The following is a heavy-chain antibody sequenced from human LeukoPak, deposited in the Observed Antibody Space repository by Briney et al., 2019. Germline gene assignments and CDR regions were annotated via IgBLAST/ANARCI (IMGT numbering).Heavy chain of an antibody. CDR3: ARAPSYYYGSGSYLSDAFDI. J-gene: IGHJ3*02. CDR2: ISSSSSYI. CDR1: GFTFSSYS. D-gene: IGHD3-10*01. V-gene: IGHV3-21*01. Sequence: GGSLRLSCAASGFTFSSYSMNWVRQAPGKGLEWVSSISSSSSYIYYADSVKGRFTISRDNAKNSLYLQMNSLRAEDTAVYYCARAPSYYYGSGSYLSDAFDIWGQGTMVTVSS.